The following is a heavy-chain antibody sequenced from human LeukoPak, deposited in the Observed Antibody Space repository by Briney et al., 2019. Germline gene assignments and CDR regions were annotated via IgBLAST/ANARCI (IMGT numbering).Heavy chain of an antibody. CDR3: AQDYDSSGHYYALDY. D-gene: IGHD3-22*01. CDR2: ISGSGGST. CDR1: GFTFSSYA. Sequence: PGGSLRLSCAASGFTFSSYAMSWVRQAPGKGLEWVSAISGSGGSTYYADSVKGRFTISRDNSKNTLYLQMNSLRAEDTAVYYCAQDYDSSGHYYALDYWGQGTLVTVSS. J-gene: IGHJ4*02. V-gene: IGHV3-23*01.